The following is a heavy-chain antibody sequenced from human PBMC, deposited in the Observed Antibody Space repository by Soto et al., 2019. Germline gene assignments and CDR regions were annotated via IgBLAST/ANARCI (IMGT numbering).Heavy chain of an antibody. Sequence: QVQLVQSGAEVKKPGASVKISCEASGYSFTSQYVHWVRQAPGQGLEWMGIINPNGGSTTYAQKFRGKVPLTRETAPRTVSMGVGSLTSGDTALFYCGREQWVRPGGGGTEPLDIWGQGTMVTVAS. J-gene: IGHJ3*02. CDR3: GREQWVRPGGGGTEPLDI. V-gene: IGHV1-46*03. CDR1: GYSFTSQY. D-gene: IGHD5-12*01. CDR2: INPNGGST.